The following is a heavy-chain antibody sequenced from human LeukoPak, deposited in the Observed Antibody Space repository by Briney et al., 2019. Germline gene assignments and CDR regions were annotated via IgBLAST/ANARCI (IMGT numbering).Heavy chain of an antibody. CDR3: AELGITMIGGV. V-gene: IGHV3-48*03. CDR1: GFTFSNYE. Sequence: GGSLRLSCAASGFTFSNYEMIWVRQAPGKGLEWVSYISSSGSTIYYADSVKGRFTISRDNAKNSLYLQMNSLRAEDTAVYYCAELGITMIGGVWGKGTTVTISS. D-gene: IGHD3-10*02. J-gene: IGHJ6*04. CDR2: ISSSGSTI.